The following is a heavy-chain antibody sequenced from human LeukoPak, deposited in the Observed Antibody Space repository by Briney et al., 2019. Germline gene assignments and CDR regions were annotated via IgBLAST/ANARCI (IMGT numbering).Heavy chain of an antibody. CDR2: INPNSGGT. Sequence: GASVKVSCKASGYTFTGYYMHWVRQAPGQGLEWMGWINPNSGGTKYAQKFQGWVTMTRDTSISTAYMELSRLRSDDTAVYYCARADDYGDYFDYWGQGTLVTVSS. V-gene: IGHV1-2*04. J-gene: IGHJ4*02. D-gene: IGHD4-17*01. CDR1: GYTFTGYY. CDR3: ARADDYGDYFDY.